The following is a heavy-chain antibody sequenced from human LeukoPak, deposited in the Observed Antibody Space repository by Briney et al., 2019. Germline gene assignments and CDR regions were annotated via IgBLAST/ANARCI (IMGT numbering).Heavy chain of an antibody. J-gene: IGHJ1*01. V-gene: IGHV1-69*01. Sequence: SVKVSCKASGGTFSSYAISWVRQAPGQGLEWMGGIIPIFGTANYAQKFQGRVTITADESTSTAYMGLSSLRSEDTAVYYCARGYCSSTSCWAPTLPGEYFQHWGQGTLVTVSS. CDR1: GGTFSSYA. D-gene: IGHD2-2*01. CDR3: ARGYCSSTSCWAPTLPGEYFQH. CDR2: IIPIFGTA.